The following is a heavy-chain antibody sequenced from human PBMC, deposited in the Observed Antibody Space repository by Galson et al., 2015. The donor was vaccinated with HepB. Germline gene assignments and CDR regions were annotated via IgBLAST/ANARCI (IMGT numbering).Heavy chain of an antibody. CDR2: INPKSGAT. V-gene: IGHV1-2*06. Sequence: SVKVSCKAPGYTFTDYYIHWVRQAPGQGLEWMGRINPKSGATNYAQKFQGRATMTRDTSISTAYMELRRLQSDDTAVYYCAREDYWGQGTLVTVSS. CDR1: GYTFTDYY. J-gene: IGHJ4*02. CDR3: AREDY.